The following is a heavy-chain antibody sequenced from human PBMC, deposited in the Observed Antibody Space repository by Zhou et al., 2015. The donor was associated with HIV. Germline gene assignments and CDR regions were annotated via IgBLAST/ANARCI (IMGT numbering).Heavy chain of an antibody. CDR1: GYTFTSYG. Sequence: QVQLVQSGAEVKKPGASVKVSCKASGYTFTSYGISWVRQAPGQGLEWMGWISAYNGNTNYAQKLQGRVTMTTDTSTSTAYMELRSLRSDDTAVYYCAADEPSGGWLQSGPYEKYYGMDVWGQGTTVTVS. V-gene: IGHV1-18*01. J-gene: IGHJ6*02. CDR2: ISAYNGNT. CDR3: AADEPSGGWLQSGPYEKYYGMDV. D-gene: IGHD5-24*01.